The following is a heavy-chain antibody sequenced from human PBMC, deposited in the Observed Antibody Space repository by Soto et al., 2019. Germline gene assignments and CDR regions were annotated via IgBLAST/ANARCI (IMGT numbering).Heavy chain of an antibody. J-gene: IGHJ3*02. D-gene: IGHD2-2*01. V-gene: IGHV1-2*04. CDR3: ARDLGYCSSTSCYAHDAFDI. CDR2: INPNSGGT. CDR1: GCTFSSYA. Sequence: ASVKVSCKASGCTFSSYAISWVRQAPGQGLEWMGWINPNSGGTNYAQKFQGWVTITRDTSISTAYMELSRLRSDDTAVYYCARDLGYCSSTSCYAHDAFDIWGQGTMVTVSS.